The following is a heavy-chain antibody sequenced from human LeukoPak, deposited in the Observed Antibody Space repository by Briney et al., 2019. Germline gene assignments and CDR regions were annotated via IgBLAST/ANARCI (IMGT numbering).Heavy chain of an antibody. J-gene: IGHJ6*03. CDR3: ARQYDFWSGYRDSYYMDV. Sequence: GESLKISCKGSGYSFTSYWSGWVRQMPGKGLEWMGIIYPGDSDTRYSPSFQGQVTISADKSISTAYLQWSSLKASDTAMYYCARQYDFWSGYRDSYYMDVWGKGTTVTVSS. CDR2: IYPGDSDT. V-gene: IGHV5-51*01. CDR1: GYSFTSYW. D-gene: IGHD3-3*01.